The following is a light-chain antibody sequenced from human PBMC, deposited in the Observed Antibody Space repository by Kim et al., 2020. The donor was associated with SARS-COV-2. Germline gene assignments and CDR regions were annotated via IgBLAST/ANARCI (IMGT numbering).Light chain of an antibody. CDR1: SSDVGGYTY. CDR3: SAYTSSSTWV. V-gene: IGLV2-14*04. Sequence: GQSITISCSGTSSDVGGYTYSSWYQQHPGKAPKLMIYDVSKRPSGVSDRFSGSKSGNTASLTISGLQAEDETDYYCSAYTSSSTWVFGGGTQLTVL. J-gene: IGLJ3*02. CDR2: DVS.